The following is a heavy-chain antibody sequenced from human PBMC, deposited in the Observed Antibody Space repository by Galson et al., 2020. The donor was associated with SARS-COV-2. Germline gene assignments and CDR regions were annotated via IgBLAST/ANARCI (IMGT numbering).Heavy chain of an antibody. D-gene: IGHD5-12*01. CDR2: MKQSGST. CDR1: GGSFSDDY. J-gene: IGHJ6*03. V-gene: IGHV4-34*01. CDR3: ARARKDREYGGRFPNYYYYYYMDV. Sequence: SATLSLTCAVYGGSFSDDYWTWIRQPPGKGLEWIGEMKQSGSTSYNPSLKSRVTISIDTSKNQFSLKLNSVTAADTAVYYCARARKDREYGGRFPNYYYYYYMDVWDKGTTVTVSS.